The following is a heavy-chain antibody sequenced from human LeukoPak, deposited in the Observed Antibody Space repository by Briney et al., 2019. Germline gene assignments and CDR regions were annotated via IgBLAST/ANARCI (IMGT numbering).Heavy chain of an antibody. J-gene: IGHJ4*02. CDR3: AKGVDTAMAPAWDF. D-gene: IGHD5-18*01. CDR1: GFTFSSYA. Sequence: GGSLRLSCAASGFTFSSYAMSWVRQAPGRGLEWVAVISYDGSHKYYADSVKGRFTISRDNSKNTLYLQMNGLRAEDTAVYYCAKGVDTAMAPAWDFWGQGTLVTVSS. CDR2: ISYDGSHK. V-gene: IGHV3-30*04.